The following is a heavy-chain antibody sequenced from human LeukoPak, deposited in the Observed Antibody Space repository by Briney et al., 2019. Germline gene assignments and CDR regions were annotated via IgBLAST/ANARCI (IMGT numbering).Heavy chain of an antibody. CDR1: GGSISVGSYY. Sequence: SETLSLTCTVSGGSISVGSYYWSWIRQPAGKGLEWIGRIYTTGGTNYNPSLKNRVTISVDSSKNQFSLKLSSVTAADTAVYYCARDGVVYGQVAWGQGTLVTVSS. CDR3: ARDGVVYGQVA. D-gene: IGHD3-10*01. CDR2: IYTTGGT. J-gene: IGHJ4*02. V-gene: IGHV4-61*02.